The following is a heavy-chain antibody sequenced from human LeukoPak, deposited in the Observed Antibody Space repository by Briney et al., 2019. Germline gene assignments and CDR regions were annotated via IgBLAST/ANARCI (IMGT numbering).Heavy chain of an antibody. CDR3: AKSPNYYYYYMDV. CDR2: IWYDGSNK. V-gene: IGHV3-33*06. J-gene: IGHJ6*03. CDR1: GFTFSSYG. Sequence: GRSLRLSCAAFGFTFSSYGMHWVRQAPGKGLEWVAVIWYDGSNKYYADSVKGRFTISRDNSKNTLYLQMNCLRAEDTAVYYCAKSPNYYYYYMDVWGKGTTVTVSS.